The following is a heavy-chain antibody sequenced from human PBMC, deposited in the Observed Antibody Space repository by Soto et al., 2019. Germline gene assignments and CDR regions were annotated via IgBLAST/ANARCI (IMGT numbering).Heavy chain of an antibody. J-gene: IGHJ4*02. CDR1: GGSISSGGYY. D-gene: IGHD4-4*01. Sequence: QVQLHESGPGLVEPSQTLSLTCTVSGGSISSGGYYWSWIRQHPGKGLEWIGYIYYSGSTYYNPSLKSRVTISVDTSKNQFSLNLSSVTAADTAVYYCARDRGLTVTQGVGFDYWGQGTLVTVSS. CDR2: IYYSGST. CDR3: ARDRGLTVTQGVGFDY. V-gene: IGHV4-31*03.